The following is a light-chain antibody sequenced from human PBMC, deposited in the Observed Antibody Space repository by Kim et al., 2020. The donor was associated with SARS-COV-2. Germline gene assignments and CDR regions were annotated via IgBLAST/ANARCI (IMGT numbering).Light chain of an antibody. Sequence: ASVGDRVTITCRASQSISNYLNWYQQKPGKAPKLLIYATSSLQSGVPSKFSGSGSGTDFTLTISSLQPEDFATYYCQQSYSTLRTFGQGTKVDIK. V-gene: IGKV1-39*01. CDR1: QSISNY. CDR2: ATS. CDR3: QQSYSTLRT. J-gene: IGKJ1*01.